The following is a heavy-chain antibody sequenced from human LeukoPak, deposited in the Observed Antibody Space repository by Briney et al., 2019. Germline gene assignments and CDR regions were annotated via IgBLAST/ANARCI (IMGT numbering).Heavy chain of an antibody. CDR1: GGSISSYY. J-gene: IGHJ5*02. D-gene: IGHD3-10*01. CDR2: IYYSGST. V-gene: IGHV4-59*01. Sequence: SETLSLTCIVSGGSISSYYWSWIRQPPGKGLEWIGYIYYSGSTNYNPSLKSRVTISVDPSKNQFSLKLSSVTAADTAVYYCARRPYYYGSGSYYNGEGWFDPWGQGTLVTVSS. CDR3: ARRPYYYGSGSYYNGEGWFDP.